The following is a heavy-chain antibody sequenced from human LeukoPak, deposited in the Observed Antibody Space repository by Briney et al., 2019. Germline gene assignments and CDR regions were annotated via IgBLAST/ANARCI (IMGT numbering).Heavy chain of an antibody. V-gene: IGHV3-73*01. Sequence: GGSLRLSCAASGFTFSGSAMHWVRQASGKGLEWVGRIRSKANSYATAYAASVKGRFTISRDDSKNTAYLQMNSLKTEDTAVYYCTRHVVVVAADDAFDIWGQGTMVTVSS. CDR3: TRHVVVVAADDAFDI. J-gene: IGHJ3*02. CDR1: GFTFSGSA. CDR2: IRSKANSYAT. D-gene: IGHD2-15*01.